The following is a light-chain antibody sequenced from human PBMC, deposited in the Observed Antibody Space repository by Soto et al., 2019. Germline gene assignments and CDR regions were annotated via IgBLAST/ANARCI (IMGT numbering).Light chain of an antibody. CDR3: SSNTGSSTTPVV. CDR2: DVS. V-gene: IGLV2-14*01. Sequence: QSALTQPASVSGSPGQSITISCTGTSSDVGGYNHVAWYQQHPGKAPKRIIYDVSNRPSGVSNRFSGSKSGNTASLTISGLQAEDDADYYCSSNTGSSTTPVVFGGGTKLTVL. J-gene: IGLJ2*01. CDR1: SSDVGGYNH.